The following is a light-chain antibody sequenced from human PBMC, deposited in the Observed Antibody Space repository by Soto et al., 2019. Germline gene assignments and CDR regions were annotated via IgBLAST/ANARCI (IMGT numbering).Light chain of an antibody. CDR2: AAS. J-gene: IGKJ5*01. V-gene: IGKV1-39*01. CDR1: ERMSNY. CDR3: QQSYSTPIT. Sequence: DIQMTQSPSSLSASVGDSVTITCRASERMSNYLNWHQQKPGKAPKLLIYAASSLQSGVPSRFSGSGSGTDFTLTISSLQPEDFATYYCQQSYSTPITFGQGTRLEIK.